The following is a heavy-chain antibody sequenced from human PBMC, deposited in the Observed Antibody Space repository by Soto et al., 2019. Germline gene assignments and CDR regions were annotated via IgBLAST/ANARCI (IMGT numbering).Heavy chain of an antibody. V-gene: IGHV3-74*01. D-gene: IGHD3-16*01. CDR2: VNGGGGVT. J-gene: IGHJ4*02. Sequence: PWGSLRLSCAASGFTYSDYWMHWVRQAPGKEPVWVSRVNGGGGVTYYADSVRGRFIISRDNSKNTVYLEMNSLGVEDTAVYYCARGYDAAEYYFDYWGQGSLVTV. CDR3: ARGYDAAEYYFDY. CDR1: GFTYSDYW.